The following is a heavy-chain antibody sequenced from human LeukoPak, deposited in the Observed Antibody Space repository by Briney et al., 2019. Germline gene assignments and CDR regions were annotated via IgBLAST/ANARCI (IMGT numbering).Heavy chain of an antibody. V-gene: IGHV4-59*08. Sequence: SETLSLTCTVSGGSVSFYYWNWIRQPPGKGLEWIGYVYYTGNTNYNPSLKSRVTISVDTSKHQFSLKLSSVTAADTAVYYCAGRGRAAAANFDYWGQGTLVTVSS. D-gene: IGHD6-13*01. CDR3: AGRGRAAAANFDY. J-gene: IGHJ4*02. CDR2: VYYTGNT. CDR1: GGSVSFYY.